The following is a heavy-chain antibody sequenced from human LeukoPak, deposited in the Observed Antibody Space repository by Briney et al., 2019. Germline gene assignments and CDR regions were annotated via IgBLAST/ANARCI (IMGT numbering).Heavy chain of an antibody. CDR1: GYTFTNYA. J-gene: IGHJ4*02. D-gene: IGHD3-10*01. CDR2: ISAGNGNT. Sequence: GASVTVSCRGSGYTFTNYAMHWVRQAPGQRLEWMGWISAGNGNTEYSQNFQDRVTITRDTSATTAYMELSSLRSEDTAVYYCARGSYFYGSGSFMGSDYWGQGTLVTVSS. CDR3: ARGSYFYGSGSFMGSDY. V-gene: IGHV1-3*01.